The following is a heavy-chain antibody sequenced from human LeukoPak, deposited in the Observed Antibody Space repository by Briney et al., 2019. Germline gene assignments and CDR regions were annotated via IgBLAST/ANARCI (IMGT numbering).Heavy chain of an antibody. CDR1: GGSINSNNW. D-gene: IGHD6-13*01. Sequence: SGTLSLTCAVSGGSINSNNWWSWVRQPPGKGLEWIGEINHSGSTNYNPSLKSRVTISVDTSKNQFSLKLSSVTAADTAVYYCARMRIKYSSSWYSNWFDPWGQGTLVTVSS. V-gene: IGHV4-4*02. J-gene: IGHJ5*02. CDR3: ARMRIKYSSSWYSNWFDP. CDR2: INHSGST.